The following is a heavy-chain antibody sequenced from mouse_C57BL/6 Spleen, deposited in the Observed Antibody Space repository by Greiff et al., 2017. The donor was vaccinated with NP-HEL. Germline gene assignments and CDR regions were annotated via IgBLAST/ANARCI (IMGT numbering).Heavy chain of an antibody. J-gene: IGHJ4*01. Sequence: DVQLVESGGGLVQPKGSLKLSCAASGFTFNTYAMHWVRQAPGKGLEWVARIRSKSSNYATYYADSVKDRFTISRDDSQSMLYLQMNNLKTEDTAMYYCVRDEYDGYYDYYAMDYWGQGTSVTVSS. CDR2: IRSKSSNYAT. CDR1: GFTFNTYA. D-gene: IGHD2-3*01. V-gene: IGHV10-3*01. CDR3: VRDEYDGYYDYYAMDY.